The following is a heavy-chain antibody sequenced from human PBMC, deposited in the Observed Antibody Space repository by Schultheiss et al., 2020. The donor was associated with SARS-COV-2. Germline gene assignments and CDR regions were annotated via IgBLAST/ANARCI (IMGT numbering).Heavy chain of an antibody. CDR3: ASDSTSDDSFGV. CDR2: INHSGST. V-gene: IGHV4-34*01. J-gene: IGHJ3*01. CDR1: GGSFSGYY. D-gene: IGHD2-15*01. Sequence: SETLSLTCAVYGGSFSGYYWSWIRQPPGKGLEWIGEINHSGSTNYNPSLKSRVTISVDTSKNQFSLKLSSVTAADTAVYYCASDSTSDDSFGVWGRGTMVTVSS.